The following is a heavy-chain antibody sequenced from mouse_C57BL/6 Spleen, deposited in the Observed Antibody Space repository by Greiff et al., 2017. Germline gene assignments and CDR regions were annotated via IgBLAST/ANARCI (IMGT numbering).Heavy chain of an antibody. CDR1: GYTFTSYW. J-gene: IGHJ4*01. CDR3: AKWAYYSSDSAMDY. D-gene: IGHD2-5*01. Sequence: VKLQQPGAELVRPGTSVKLSCKASGYTFTSYWMHWVKQRPGQGLEWIGEINPSDSCTNYNQKFKGKATLTVDTSSSTAYMQLSSLTSEDSAVYYCAKWAYYSSDSAMDYWGQGTSVTVSS. CDR2: INPSDSCT. V-gene: IGHV1-59*01.